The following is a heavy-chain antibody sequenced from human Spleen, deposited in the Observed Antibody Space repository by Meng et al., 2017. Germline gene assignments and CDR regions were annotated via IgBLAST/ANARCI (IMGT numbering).Heavy chain of an antibody. CDR1: GFTFSTSA. J-gene: IGHJ4*02. CDR3: AKEIRPNDY. D-gene: IGHD3-16*01. Sequence: GESLKTSCAVSGFTFSTSAMSWVRQAPGKGLEWVSAIDISGDTTSYADSVKGRFTISRDNSKNTVYLQMNNLRAQDTAIYYCAKEIRPNDYWGQGTLVTVSS. CDR2: IDISGDTT. V-gene: IGHV3-23*01.